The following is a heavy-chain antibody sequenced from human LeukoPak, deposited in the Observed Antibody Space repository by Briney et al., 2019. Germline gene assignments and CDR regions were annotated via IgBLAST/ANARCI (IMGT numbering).Heavy chain of an antibody. V-gene: IGHV4-30-4*01. Sequence: SETLSLTCTVSGASIRSGDYYWSWIRQPPGKGLEWIGYIYDSGSAYYNPSLKSRITISVDTSENRFSLKLSSVTATDTAVYYCARDCSGGSCYGAFDIWGQGTMVTVSS. D-gene: IGHD2-15*01. J-gene: IGHJ3*02. CDR3: ARDCSGGSCYGAFDI. CDR2: IYDSGSA. CDR1: GASIRSGDYY.